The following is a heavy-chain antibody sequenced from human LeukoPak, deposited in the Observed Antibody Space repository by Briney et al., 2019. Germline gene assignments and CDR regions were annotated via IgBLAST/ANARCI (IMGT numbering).Heavy chain of an antibody. CDR3: AKRGNVDTAMVKDY. V-gene: IGHV3-30*02. CDR2: IRYDGSNK. CDR1: GFTFRSYG. D-gene: IGHD5-18*01. J-gene: IGHJ4*02. Sequence: GGSLRLSCAASGFTFRSYGMHWVRQAPGKGLEWVAFIRYDGSNKYYADSVKGRFTISRDNSKNTLYLQMNSLRAEDTAVYYCAKRGNVDTAMVKDYRGQGTLVTVSS.